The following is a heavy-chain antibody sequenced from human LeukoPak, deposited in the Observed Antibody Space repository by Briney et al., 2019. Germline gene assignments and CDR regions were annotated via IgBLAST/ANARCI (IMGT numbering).Heavy chain of an antibody. J-gene: IGHJ4*02. Sequence: SETLSLTCTVSGGSISSYYWSWIRQPPGKGLEWIGYIYYSGSTNYNPSLKSRVTISVDTSKSQFSLKLSSVTAADTAVYYCARVRTFYGDADYWGQGTLVTVSS. CDR1: GGSISSYY. CDR3: ARVRTFYGDADY. CDR2: IYYSGST. D-gene: IGHD4-17*01. V-gene: IGHV4-59*01.